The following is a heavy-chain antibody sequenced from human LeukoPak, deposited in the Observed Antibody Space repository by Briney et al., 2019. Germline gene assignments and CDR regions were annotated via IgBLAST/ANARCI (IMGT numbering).Heavy chain of an antibody. CDR3: ARAVETYSGYDSYAFDY. J-gene: IGHJ4*02. CDR2: ISYDGSNK. V-gene: IGHV3-30-3*01. Sequence: GGSLRLSCAASGFTFSSYAMHWVRQAPGKGLEWVAVISYDGSNKYYADSVKGRFTISRDNSKNTLYLQMNSLRAEDTAVYYCARAVETYSGYDSYAFDYWGQGILVTVSS. CDR1: GFTFSSYA. D-gene: IGHD5-12*01.